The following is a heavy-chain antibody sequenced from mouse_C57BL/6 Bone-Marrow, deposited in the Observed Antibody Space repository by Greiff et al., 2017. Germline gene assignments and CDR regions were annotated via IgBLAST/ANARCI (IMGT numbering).Heavy chain of an antibody. CDR3: AMGLLQTWFAY. V-gene: IGHV1-64*01. CDR1: GYTFTSYW. Sequence: QVQLQQPGAELVKPGASVKLSCKASGYTFTSYWMHWVKQRPGQGLEWIGMIHPNSGSTNYNEKFKSKATLTVDKSSSTAYMQLSSLTSEVSAVYYCAMGLLQTWFAYWGQGTLVTVSA. J-gene: IGHJ3*01. D-gene: IGHD1-1*01. CDR2: IHPNSGST.